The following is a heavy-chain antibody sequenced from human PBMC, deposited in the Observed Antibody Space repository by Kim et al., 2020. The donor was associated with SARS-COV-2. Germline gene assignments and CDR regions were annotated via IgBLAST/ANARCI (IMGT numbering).Heavy chain of an antibody. CDR3: VPCVTLADRSGWCNFFDH. J-gene: IGHJ4*02. Sequence: GGSLRLSCAASGLTLRSYAMNWVRQGPGKGLEWVSSITRGGDTYYAASVKGRLTISRDNFKDTLSLQMNSLRTEDKGNYYCVPCVTLADRSGWCNFFDHWGQGTLVTVS. CDR2: ITRGGDT. D-gene: IGHD6-19*01. V-gene: IGHV3-23*01. CDR1: GLTLRSYA.